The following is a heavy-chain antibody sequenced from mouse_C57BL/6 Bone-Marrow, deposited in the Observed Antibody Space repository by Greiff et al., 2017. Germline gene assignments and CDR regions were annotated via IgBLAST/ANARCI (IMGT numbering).Heavy chain of an antibody. J-gene: IGHJ4*01. CDR1: GFSFNTYA. D-gene: IGHD2-4*01. CDR3: VRQDYDYAMDY. Sequence: EVKLVESGGGLVQPKGSLKLSCAASGFSFNTYAMNWVRQAPGKGLEWVARIRSKSNNYATYYADSVKDRFTISRDDSESMLYLQINNLKTEDTAMYYCVRQDYDYAMDYWGQGTSVTVSS. CDR2: IRSKSNNYAT. V-gene: IGHV10-1*01.